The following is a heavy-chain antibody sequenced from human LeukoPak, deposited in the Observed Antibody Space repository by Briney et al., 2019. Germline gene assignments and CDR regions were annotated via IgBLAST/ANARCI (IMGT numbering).Heavy chain of an antibody. D-gene: IGHD3-22*01. CDR2: ISSGGSTI. J-gene: IGHJ4*02. CDR3: ARGRDYYDTNYFDY. V-gene: IGHV3-48*04. CDR1: GFTFSSYS. Sequence: GGSLRLSCPVSGFTFSSYSMNWVRQAPGKGLEWISYISSGGSTIYYADSVKGRFIISRDNAKNSLYLQMNSLRAEDTAVYYCARGRDYYDTNYFDYWGQGTLVTVSS.